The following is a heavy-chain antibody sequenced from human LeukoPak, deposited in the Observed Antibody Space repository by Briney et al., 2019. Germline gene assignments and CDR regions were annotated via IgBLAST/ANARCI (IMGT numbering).Heavy chain of an antibody. CDR1: GASFSNSY. V-gene: IGHV4-34*01. D-gene: IGHD1-1*01. CDR2: IDHTRNT. Sequence: SETLSLTCAVYGASFSNSYWSWIRQPPGKGLEWIGEIDHTRNTKYNPSLKGRVTISLDTSKNQFSLDLTSVTATDTAVYYCATASQLGSYNWFDAWGQGTLVTVSS. CDR3: ATASQLGSYNWFDA. J-gene: IGHJ5*02.